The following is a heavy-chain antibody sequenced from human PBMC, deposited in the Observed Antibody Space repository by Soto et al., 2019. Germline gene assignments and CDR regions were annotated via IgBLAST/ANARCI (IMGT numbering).Heavy chain of an antibody. CDR1: GGSISSGGYY. CDR3: ARERDLRSGSQAWFDT. J-gene: IGHJ5*02. CDR2: IYYSGST. V-gene: IGHV4-31*03. D-gene: IGHD3-3*01. Sequence: LSLTCTVSGGSISSGGYYWSWIRQHPGKGLEWIGYIYYSGSTYYNPSLKSRVTISVDTSKNQFSLKLSSVTAADTAVYYCARERDLRSGSQAWFDTWGQGTLVTVSS.